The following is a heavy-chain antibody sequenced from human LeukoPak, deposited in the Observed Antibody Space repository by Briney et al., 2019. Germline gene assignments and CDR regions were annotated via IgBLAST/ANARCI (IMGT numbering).Heavy chain of an antibody. CDR3: ASALGGQGGH. D-gene: IGHD1-26*01. Sequence: GGSLRLSCAASGFTFSSYAMSWVRQAPGKGLVWVSLIKNDGSSTTYADSVKGRFTISRDNAKNTLFLQMNSLRVDDTAIYYCASALGGQGGHWGQGTLVTVSS. J-gene: IGHJ4*02. CDR1: GFTFSSYA. V-gene: IGHV3-74*03. CDR2: IKNDGSST.